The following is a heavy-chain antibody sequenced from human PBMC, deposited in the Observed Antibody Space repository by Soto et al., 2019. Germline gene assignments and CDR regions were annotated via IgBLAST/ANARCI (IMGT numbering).Heavy chain of an antibody. V-gene: IGHV4-31*03. J-gene: IGHJ3*02. CDR2: IYYSGST. CDR3: ARGLLLDFRSGSRWGAFDI. D-gene: IGHD3-3*01. Sequence: SETLSLTCSVSGGSISSGGYYCSWIRQHPGKGLEWIGYIYYSGSTYYNPSLKSRVTISVDTSKNQFSLKLSSVTAADTAVYYCARGLLLDFRSGSRWGAFDIWGQGTMVTVSS. CDR1: GGSISSGGYY.